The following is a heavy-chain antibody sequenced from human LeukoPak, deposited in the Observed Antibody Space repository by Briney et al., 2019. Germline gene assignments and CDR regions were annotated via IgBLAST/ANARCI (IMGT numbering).Heavy chain of an antibody. J-gene: IGHJ5*02. CDR3: ARNIVVVPDAGFDP. CDR1: GFTFSSYA. D-gene: IGHD2-2*01. CDR2: ISGSVGST. V-gene: IGHV3-23*01. Sequence: GGSLRLSCAASGFTFSSYAMSWVRQAPGKGLEWVSAISGSVGSTYYADSVKARFTISRDNSKNTLYLQMNSLRAEDTAVYYCARNIVVVPDAGFDPWGQGTLVTVSS.